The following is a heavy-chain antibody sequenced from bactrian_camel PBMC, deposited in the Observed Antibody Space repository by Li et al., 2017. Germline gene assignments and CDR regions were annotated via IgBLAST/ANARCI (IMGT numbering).Heavy chain of an antibody. D-gene: IGHD6*01. CDR3: VRDVDGGSWASFSY. V-gene: IGHV3S63*01. CDR1: GFTLDHSE. J-gene: IGHJ6*01. CDR2: ISRTSST. Sequence: HVQLVESGGGSVQAGESLRLSCTASGFTLDHSEMAWYRQAPGGECELVSVISRTSSTYYGDSVKGRFTISRDNAKNSVDLQMNSLKVEDTAVYYCVRDVDGGSWASFSYWGQGTQVTV.